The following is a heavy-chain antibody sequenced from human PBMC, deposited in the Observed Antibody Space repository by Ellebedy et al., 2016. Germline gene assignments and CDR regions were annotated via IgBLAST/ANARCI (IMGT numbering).Heavy chain of an antibody. Sequence: GESLKISXAASGFTFSSYAMSWVRQAPGKGLEWVSAISGSGGSTYYADSVKGRFTISRDNSKNTLYLQMNSLRAEDTAVYYCAKDSDRSVVLGWYYGMDVWGQGTTVTVSS. D-gene: IGHD1-26*01. CDR1: GFTFSSYA. CDR2: ISGSGGST. CDR3: AKDSDRSVVLGWYYGMDV. J-gene: IGHJ6*02. V-gene: IGHV3-23*01.